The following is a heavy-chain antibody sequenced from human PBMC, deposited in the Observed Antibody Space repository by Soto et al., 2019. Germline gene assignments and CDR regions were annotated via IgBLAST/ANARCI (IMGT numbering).Heavy chain of an antibody. D-gene: IGHD1-1*01. Sequence: SETLSLTCAVSGGSISSSNWWSWVRQPPGKGLEWIGEIYHSGSTNYNPSLKSRVTISEDTSKNQFSLKLNSVTAADTAVYYCAREGRMGTFDYWGQGALVTVSS. V-gene: IGHV4-4*02. CDR1: GGSISSSNW. CDR2: IYHSGST. CDR3: AREGRMGTFDY. J-gene: IGHJ4*02.